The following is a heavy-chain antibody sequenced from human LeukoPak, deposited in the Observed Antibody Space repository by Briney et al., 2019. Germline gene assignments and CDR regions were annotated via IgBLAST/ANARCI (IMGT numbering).Heavy chain of an antibody. J-gene: IGHJ4*02. CDR2: INPSGGST. CDR1: GYTFTSYY. Sequence: ASVKVSCKASGYTFTSYYMHWVRQAPGQGLEWVGIINPSGGSTSYAQKFQGRVTMTRDTSTSTVYMELRSLRSDDTAVYYCAREVYLGFYFDYWGQGTLVTVSS. D-gene: IGHD1-14*01. CDR3: AREVYLGFYFDY. V-gene: IGHV1-46*01.